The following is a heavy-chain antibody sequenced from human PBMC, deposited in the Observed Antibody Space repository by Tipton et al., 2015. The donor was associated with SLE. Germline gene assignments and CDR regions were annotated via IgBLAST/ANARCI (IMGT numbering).Heavy chain of an antibody. CDR2: IYYSGST. V-gene: IGHV4-31*03. CDR1: GGSISSGGYY. Sequence: TLSLTCTVSGGSISSGGYYWSWIRQHPGKGLEWIGYIYYSGSTYYNPSLKSRVTISVDTSKNQFSLKLSSVTAADTAVYYCARVRGGVFPFDYWGQGTLVTVSS. D-gene: IGHD2-15*01. CDR3: ARVRGGVFPFDY. J-gene: IGHJ4*02.